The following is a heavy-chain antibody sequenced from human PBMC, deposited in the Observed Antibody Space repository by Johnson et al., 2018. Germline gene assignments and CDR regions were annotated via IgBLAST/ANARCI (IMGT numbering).Heavy chain of an antibody. CDR3: AKDMGIAVAGYYYGMDV. D-gene: IGHD6-19*01. CDR2: ISWNSGSI. Sequence: EVQLVETGGGLVQXGRSXRLXCAASGFTFDDYAMHWVRQAPGKGLEWVSGISWNSGSIGYAESVKGRFTISRDNAKNSLELQMNSLRAEDTALYYCAKDMGIAVAGYYYGMDVWGQGTTVTVSS. CDR1: GFTFDDYA. J-gene: IGHJ6*02. V-gene: IGHV3-9*01.